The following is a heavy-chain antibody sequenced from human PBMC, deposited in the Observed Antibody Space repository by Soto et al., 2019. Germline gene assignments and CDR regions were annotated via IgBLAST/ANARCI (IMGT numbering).Heavy chain of an antibody. CDR1: GFTVSSNY. V-gene: IGHV3-53*04. CDR2: IYSGGST. J-gene: IGHJ4*02. D-gene: IGHD4-17*01. CDR3: ARDFRPPYGVRYFDY. Sequence: EVQLVESGGGLVQPGGSLRLSCAASGFTVSSNYMSWVRQAPGKGLEWVSVIYSGGSTYYADSVKGRFTISRHNSKNPLYPLMNSLRAEDTAVYYCARDFRPPYGVRYFDYWGQGTLVTVSS.